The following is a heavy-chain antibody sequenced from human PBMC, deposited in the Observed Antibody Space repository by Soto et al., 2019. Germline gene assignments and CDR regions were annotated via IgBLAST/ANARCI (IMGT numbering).Heavy chain of an antibody. CDR3: ATLAAVTMVRGVIGWFDP. J-gene: IGHJ5*02. V-gene: IGHV4-39*01. CDR1: GGSISSSSYY. Sequence: SETLCLTCTVSGGSISSSSYYWGWIRQPPGKGLEWIGSIYYSGSTYYNPSLKSRVTISVDTSKNQFSLKLSSVTAADTAVYYCATLAAVTMVRGVIGWFDPWGQGTLVTVSS. CDR2: IYYSGST. D-gene: IGHD3-10*01.